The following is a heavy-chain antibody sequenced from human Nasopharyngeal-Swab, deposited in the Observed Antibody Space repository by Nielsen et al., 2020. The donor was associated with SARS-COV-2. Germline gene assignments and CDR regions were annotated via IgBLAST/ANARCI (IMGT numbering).Heavy chain of an antibody. CDR3: AREGSSGWRYYLDY. J-gene: IGHJ4*02. V-gene: IGHV3-21*01. CDR2: ISSSSSYI. D-gene: IGHD6-19*01. CDR1: GFTFSSYS. Sequence: GGSLRLSCAASGFTFSSYSMNWVRQAPGKGLEWVSSISSSSSYIYYADSVKGRFTISRDNAKNSLYLQMNSLRAEDTAVYYCAREGSSGWRYYLDYWGQGTLVTVSS.